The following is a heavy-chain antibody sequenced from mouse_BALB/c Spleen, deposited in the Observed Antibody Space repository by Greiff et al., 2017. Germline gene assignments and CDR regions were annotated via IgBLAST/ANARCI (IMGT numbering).Heavy chain of an antibody. V-gene: IGHV1-9*01. D-gene: IGHD1-1*01. CDR2: ILPGSGST. CDR3: ARTTTVVDSWFAY. J-gene: IGHJ3*01. Sequence: QVQLQQSGAELMKPGASVKISCKATGYTFSSYWIEWVKQRPGHGLEWIGEILPGSGSTNYNEKFKGKATFTADTSSNTAYMQLSSLTSEDSAVYYCARTTTVVDSWFAYWGQGTLVTVSA. CDR1: GYTFSSYW.